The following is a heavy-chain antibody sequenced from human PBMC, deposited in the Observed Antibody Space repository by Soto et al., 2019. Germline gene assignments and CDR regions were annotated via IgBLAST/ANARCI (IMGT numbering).Heavy chain of an antibody. J-gene: IGHJ4*02. V-gene: IGHV4-31*03. CDR3: ARRYYDFCSGYFTFDY. CDR1: GGSISSGGYY. CDR2: IYYSGST. D-gene: IGHD3-3*01. Sequence: PSETLSLTCTVSGGSISSGGYYWSWIRQHPGKGLEWIGYIYYSGSTYYNPSLKSRVTISVDTSKNQFSLKLSHVTAADTAVYYCARRYYDFCSGYFTFDYWGQGTLVTVSS.